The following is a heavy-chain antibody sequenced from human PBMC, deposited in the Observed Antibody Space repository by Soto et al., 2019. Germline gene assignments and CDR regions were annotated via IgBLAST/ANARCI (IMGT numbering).Heavy chain of an antibody. CDR2: IIPIRGIA. CDR1: GGTFSSYT. Sequence: QVQLVQSGAEVKKPGSSVKVSCKASGGTFSSYTISWVRQAPGQGLEWVGRIIPIRGIANYAQKFQGRVTITADKSTSTAYMELSSLGSEDTAVYYCARDGSGSSDYYYYGMDVWGQGTTVTVSS. CDR3: ARDGSGSSDYYYYGMDV. D-gene: IGHD3-10*01. V-gene: IGHV1-69*08. J-gene: IGHJ6*02.